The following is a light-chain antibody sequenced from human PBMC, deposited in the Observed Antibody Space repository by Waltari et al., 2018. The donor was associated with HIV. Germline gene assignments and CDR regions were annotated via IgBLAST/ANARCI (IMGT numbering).Light chain of an antibody. CDR2: SNN. J-gene: IGLJ2*01. Sequence: QSVLTQPPSASGTPGQRVTISCSGSSSNTGSNTVNWYQQLPGTAPKLLIYSNNQRPSGVPDRFSGSKSDTSASLAISGLQSEDEADYYCATWDDRLRRPVFGGGTKLTVL. CDR1: SSNTGSNT. CDR3: ATWDDRLRRPV. V-gene: IGLV1-44*01.